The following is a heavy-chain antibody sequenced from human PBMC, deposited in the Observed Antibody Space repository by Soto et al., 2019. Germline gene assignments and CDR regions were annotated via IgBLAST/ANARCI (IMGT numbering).Heavy chain of an antibody. V-gene: IGHV3-48*01. D-gene: IGHD1-7*01. J-gene: IGHJ4*02. Sequence: GGSLRLSCAASGFTFSSYSMNWVRQAPGKGLEWVSYISSSSSTIYYADSVKGRFTISRDNAKNSLYLQMNSLRAEDTAVYYCARDLRELPIYFDYWGQGTLVTVSS. CDR3: ARDLRELPIYFDY. CDR1: GFTFSSYS. CDR2: ISSSSSTI.